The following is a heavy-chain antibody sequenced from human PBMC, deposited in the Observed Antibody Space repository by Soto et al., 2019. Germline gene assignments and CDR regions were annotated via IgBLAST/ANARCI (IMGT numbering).Heavy chain of an antibody. D-gene: IGHD6-13*01. J-gene: IGHJ5*02. Sequence: SVKVSCKASGYTFTSYGISWVRQAPGQGLEWMGWISAYNGNTNYAQKLQGRVTMTTDTSTSTAYMELRSLRSDDTAVYYCARDTLGIAPAGTVWFDPWGQATLVTVSS. CDR1: GYTFTSYG. V-gene: IGHV1-18*01. CDR2: ISAYNGNT. CDR3: ARDTLGIAPAGTVWFDP.